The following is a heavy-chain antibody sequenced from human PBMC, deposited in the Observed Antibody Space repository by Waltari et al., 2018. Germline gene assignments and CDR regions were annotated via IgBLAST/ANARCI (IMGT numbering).Heavy chain of an antibody. D-gene: IGHD6-19*01. J-gene: IGHJ3*02. CDR3: ARPYSSGWYGSAFDI. CDR1: GYTFTTYW. V-gene: IGHV5-51*01. Sequence: EVQLVQSGAEVMKPRESLKISCKGSGYTFTTYWIGWVRQMPGKGLEWMGVVYPGDSDTRYSPSFQGQVTISADKSISTAYLQWSSLKASDTAIYYCARPYSSGWYGSAFDIWGQGTMVTVSS. CDR2: VYPGDSDT.